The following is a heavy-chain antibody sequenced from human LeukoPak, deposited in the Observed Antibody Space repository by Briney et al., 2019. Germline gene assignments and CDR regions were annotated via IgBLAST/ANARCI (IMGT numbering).Heavy chain of an antibody. CDR1: GFTVSSNY. CDR2: IYSGDST. Sequence: GGSLRLSCAASGFTVSSNYMSWVRQAPGKGLEWVSVIYSGDSTYYADSVKGRFTISRDNSKNTLYLQMNSLRAEDTAVYYCARVSIAAAVDAFDIWGQGTMVTVSS. D-gene: IGHD6-13*01. V-gene: IGHV3-53*01. J-gene: IGHJ3*02. CDR3: ARVSIAAAVDAFDI.